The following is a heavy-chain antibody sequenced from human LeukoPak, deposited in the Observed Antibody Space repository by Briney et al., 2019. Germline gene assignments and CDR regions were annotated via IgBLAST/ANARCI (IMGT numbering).Heavy chain of an antibody. V-gene: IGHV3-30*04. CDR2: ISYDGSNK. J-gene: IGHJ4*02. Sequence: PGGSLRLSCAASGFTFSSYAMHWVRQAPGKGLEWVAVISYDGSNKYYADSVKGRFTISRGNSKNTLYLQMNSLRAEDTAVYYCARDLTRYFDYWGQGTLVTVSS. D-gene: IGHD1-1*01. CDR1: GFTFSSYA. CDR3: ARDLTRYFDY.